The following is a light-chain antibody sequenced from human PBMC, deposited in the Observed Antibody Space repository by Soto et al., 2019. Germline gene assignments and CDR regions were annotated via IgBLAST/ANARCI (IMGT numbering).Light chain of an antibody. CDR2: EVS. Sequence: QSALTQPASVSGSPGQSITISCTGTSSDVGGYNYVSWYQQHPGKAPKLMIYEVSNRPSGVSNRFSGSKSGNTASLTISRLQAEDEADYSCSSYTSSSTRVFGGGTKLTVL. V-gene: IGLV2-14*01. CDR1: SSDVGGYNY. J-gene: IGLJ3*02. CDR3: SSYTSSSTRV.